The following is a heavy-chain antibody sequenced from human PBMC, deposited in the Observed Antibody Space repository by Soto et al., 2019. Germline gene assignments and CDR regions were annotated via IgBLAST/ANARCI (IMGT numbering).Heavy chain of an antibody. CDR2: IKQDGSEI. V-gene: IGHV3-7*05. D-gene: IGHD2-2*01. CDR3: AKSLSAIPGDS. Sequence: GGSLRLSCAASGFTFSGFWRSWAGQGPGKGPEWVANIKQDGSEIYYVDSVKGRFTISRDNAKSSLYLQMTSLRAEDTAVYHCAKSLSAIPGDSWGQGTLVTVSS. J-gene: IGHJ4*02. CDR1: GFTFSGFW.